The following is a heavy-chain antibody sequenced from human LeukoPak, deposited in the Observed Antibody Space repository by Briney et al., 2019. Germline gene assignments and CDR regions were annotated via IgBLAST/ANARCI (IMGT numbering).Heavy chain of an antibody. CDR2: ITYPGGHT. J-gene: IGHJ4*02. Sequence: GGSLRLSCAASGFTFGSYPMSWVRQAPGKGLEWVSSITYPGGHTNYADSVKGRFTISTDISKDTLYLQMNSLRAEDTAVYYCAKTPFDYWGQGTLVTVSS. CDR3: AKTPFDY. CDR1: GFTFGSYP. V-gene: IGHV3-23*01.